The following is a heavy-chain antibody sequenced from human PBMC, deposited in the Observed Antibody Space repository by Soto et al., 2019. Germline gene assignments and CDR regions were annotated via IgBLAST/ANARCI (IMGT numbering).Heavy chain of an antibody. CDR2: IIPIFGTA. CDR1: GGTFSSYA. J-gene: IGHJ4*02. CDR3: ARASGIAARPLDY. V-gene: IGHV1-69*06. D-gene: IGHD6-6*01. Sequence: GASVKVSCKASGGTFSSYAISWVRQAPGQGLEWMGGIIPIFGTANYAQKIQGRVTITADKSTSTAYMELRSLRSDDTAVYYCARASGIAARPLDYWGQGTMVTVSS.